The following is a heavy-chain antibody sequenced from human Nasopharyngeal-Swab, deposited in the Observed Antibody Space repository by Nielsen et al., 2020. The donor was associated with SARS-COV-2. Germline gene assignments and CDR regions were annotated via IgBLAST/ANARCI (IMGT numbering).Heavy chain of an antibody. V-gene: IGHV2-5*02. CDR3: GRRVYGDNYRFDC. CDR2: IYWDDYK. D-gene: IGHD4/OR15-4a*01. Sequence: WIRQPPGKALEWLALIYWDDYKRYSPSLKSRLTITQDTSKNQVVLTVTNMDPVDTATYYCGRRVYGDNYRFDCWGQGALVTVSS. J-gene: IGHJ4*02.